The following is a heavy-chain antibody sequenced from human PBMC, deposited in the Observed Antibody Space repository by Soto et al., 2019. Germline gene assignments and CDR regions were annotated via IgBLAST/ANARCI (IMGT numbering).Heavy chain of an antibody. CDR2: IDPSGGST. V-gene: IGHV1-46*01. CDR1: GYTFTSYG. Sequence: ASVKVSCKASGYTFTSYGISWVRQAPGQGLEWMGIIDPSGGSTTYAQKFQGRVTMTRDTSTSTAYMELRSLSSDDTAVYYCAASQQFDYWGQGTLVTVSS. D-gene: IGHD6-13*01. CDR3: AASQQFDY. J-gene: IGHJ4*02.